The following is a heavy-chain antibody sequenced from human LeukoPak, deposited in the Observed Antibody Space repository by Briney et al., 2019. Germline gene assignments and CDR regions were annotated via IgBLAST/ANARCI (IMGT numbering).Heavy chain of an antibody. J-gene: IGHJ4*02. CDR2: IKQDGGEK. CDR3: ARNRDTDFWSGYYTNYFDY. CDR1: GFIFSNYW. V-gene: IGHV3-7*01. D-gene: IGHD3-3*01. Sequence: GGSLRLSCAASGFIFSNYWMTWVRHAPGKGLEWVATIKQDGGEKYYVDSVKGRFTISRDNAKNSLSLQMSSLRAEDTAVYYCARNRDTDFWSGYYTNYFDYWGQGTLVIVSS.